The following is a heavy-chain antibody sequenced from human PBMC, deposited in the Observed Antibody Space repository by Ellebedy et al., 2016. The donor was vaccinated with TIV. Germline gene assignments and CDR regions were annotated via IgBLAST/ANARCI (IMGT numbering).Heavy chain of an antibody. V-gene: IGHV1-18*01. CDR1: GDNFIKYG. J-gene: IGHJ4*02. CDR2: ISPDNGNT. CDR3: VRGRYFDWVESRTYFDS. D-gene: IGHD3-9*01. Sequence: AASVKVSCKASGDNFIKYGVSWVRQAPGQGLEWMGRISPDNGNTHYARSIQGRVTLTTDTSKSTAFLELRSLRFDDTAVYYCVRGRYFDWVESRTYFDSWGQGTLVTVSS.